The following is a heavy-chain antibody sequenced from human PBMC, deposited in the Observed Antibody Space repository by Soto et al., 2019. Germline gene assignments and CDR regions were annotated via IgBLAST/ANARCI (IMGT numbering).Heavy chain of an antibody. V-gene: IGHV3-53*04. CDR2: IYSGGST. J-gene: IGHJ4*02. D-gene: IGHD3-9*01. CDR1: GFTVSSNY. CDR3: AVNRGYYDILTGYYNYYFDY. Sequence: EVQLVESGGGLVQPGGSLRLSCAASGFTVSSNYMSWVRQAPGKGLEWVSVIYSGGSTYYADSVKGRFTISRHNSKNTLYLQMNSLRAEGTAVYYCAVNRGYYDILTGYYNYYFDYWGQGTLVTVSS.